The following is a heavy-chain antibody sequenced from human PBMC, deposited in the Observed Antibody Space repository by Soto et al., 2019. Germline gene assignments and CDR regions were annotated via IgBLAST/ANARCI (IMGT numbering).Heavy chain of an antibody. CDR1: GGSISSSSYY. D-gene: IGHD6-6*01. V-gene: IGHV4-39*01. J-gene: IGHJ4*02. CDR3: ARLYGSSLFDY. CDR2: IYYSVST. Sequence: QLQLQESGPGLVKPSETLSLTCTVSGGSISSSSYYWGWIRQPPGKGLEWIGTIYYSVSTYYNPSLQSRVTISVDTSKNRFSLKLSSVTAADTAVYYCARLYGSSLFDYWGQGTLVTVSS.